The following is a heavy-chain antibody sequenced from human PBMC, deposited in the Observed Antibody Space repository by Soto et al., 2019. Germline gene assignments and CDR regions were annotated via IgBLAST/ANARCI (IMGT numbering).Heavy chain of an antibody. CDR2: IKSKTDGGTT. CDR3: TTGLKKGYSGSYYVPLAY. Sequence: GWSLRLSCASSVFTFINAWMSWVRQAPGKGLEWVGRIKSKTDGGTTDYAAPVKGRFTISRDDSKNTLYLQMNSLKTEDTAVYYCTTGLKKGYSGSYYVPLAYWGQGTLVTVSS. CDR1: VFTFINAW. V-gene: IGHV3-15*01. J-gene: IGHJ4*02. D-gene: IGHD1-26*01.